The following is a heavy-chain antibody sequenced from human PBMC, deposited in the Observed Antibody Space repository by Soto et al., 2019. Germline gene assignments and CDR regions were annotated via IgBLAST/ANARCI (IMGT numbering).Heavy chain of an antibody. CDR2: IYPGDSDT. CDR3: ARTRSFTLGFYYDGMDV. CDR1: GYSFASYW. J-gene: IGHJ6*02. D-gene: IGHD6-6*01. Sequence: PGESLKISCQGSGYSFASYWIGWVRQMPGKDLEWMGIIYPGDSDTRYSPSFQGPVTISADKSLRTAYLQCTSMKASDTALYYCARTRSFTLGFYYDGMDVWGQGTTVTVSS. V-gene: IGHV5-51*01.